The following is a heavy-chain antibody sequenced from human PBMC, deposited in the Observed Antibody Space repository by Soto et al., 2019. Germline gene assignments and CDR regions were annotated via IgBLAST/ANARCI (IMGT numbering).Heavy chain of an antibody. CDR1: GYTFTSYA. Sequence: ASVKVSCKASGYTFTSYAMHWVRQAPGQRLEWMGWINAGNGNTKYSQKFQGRVTITRDTSASTAYMELSSLRSEDTAVYYCARETVVVAAQSYYYYYGMDVWGQGTTVTSP. CDR2: INAGNGNT. V-gene: IGHV1-3*01. D-gene: IGHD2-15*01. CDR3: ARETVVVAAQSYYYYYGMDV. J-gene: IGHJ6*02.